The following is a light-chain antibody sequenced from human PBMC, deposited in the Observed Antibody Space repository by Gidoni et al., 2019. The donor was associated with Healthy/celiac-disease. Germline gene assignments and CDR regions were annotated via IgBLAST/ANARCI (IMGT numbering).Light chain of an antibody. CDR2: AAS. V-gene: IGKV1-8*01. CDR1: QGISSY. CDR3: QQYYSYPRT. Sequence: ILITHSPSSFSASTGDRVTITCRASQGISSYLAWYQQKPGKAPKLLIYAASTLQSGVPSRFSGSGSGTDFTLTISCLQSEDLATYYCQQYYSYPRTFGQGTKVEIK. J-gene: IGKJ1*01.